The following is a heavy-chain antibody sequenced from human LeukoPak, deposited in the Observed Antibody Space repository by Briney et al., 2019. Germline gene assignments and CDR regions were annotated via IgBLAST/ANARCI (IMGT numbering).Heavy chain of an antibody. D-gene: IGHD1-14*01. CDR3: ARAGLGVTYVFDP. Sequence: SETLSLTCAVYGGSFSGHYWSWIRQPPGKGLEWIGEINHSGSTNYNPSLKSRVTISVDTSKNQFSLKLSSVTAADTAVYYCARAGLGVTYVFDPWGQGTLVTVSS. V-gene: IGHV4-34*01. J-gene: IGHJ5*02. CDR2: INHSGST. CDR1: GGSFSGHY.